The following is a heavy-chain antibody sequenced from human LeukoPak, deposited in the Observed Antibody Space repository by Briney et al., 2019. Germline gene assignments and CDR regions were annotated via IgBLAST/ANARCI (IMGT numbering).Heavy chain of an antibody. CDR3: ARRAVAGSFDY. J-gene: IGHJ4*02. V-gene: IGHV1-18*01. D-gene: IGHD6-19*01. CDR2: ISAYNGNT. Sequence: ASVKVSCKASGYTFTSYGISWVRQAPGQGLEWMGWISAYNGNTSYAQKLQGRVTMTTDTSTSTAYMELRGLRSDDTAVYYCARRAVAGSFDYWGQGTLVTVSS. CDR1: GYTFTSYG.